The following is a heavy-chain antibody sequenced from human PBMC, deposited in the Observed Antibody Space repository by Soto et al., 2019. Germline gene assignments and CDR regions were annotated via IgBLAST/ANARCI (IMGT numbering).Heavy chain of an antibody. CDR1: GFTFSSYE. J-gene: IGHJ4*02. D-gene: IGHD3-3*01. Sequence: EVQLVESGGGLVQPGGSLRLSCAASGFTFSSYEMNWVRQAPGKGREWVSYISSSGSTIYYADSVKGRFTISRDNAKNSLYLQMNSLRAEDTAVYYCARGPTSLRFLEWFNLFDYWGQGTLVTVSS. CDR2: ISSSGSTI. V-gene: IGHV3-48*03. CDR3: ARGPTSLRFLEWFNLFDY.